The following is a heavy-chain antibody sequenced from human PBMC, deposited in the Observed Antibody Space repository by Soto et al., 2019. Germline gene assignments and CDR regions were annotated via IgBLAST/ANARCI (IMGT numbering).Heavy chain of an antibody. CDR1: GYTFTSYY. Sequence: QVQLVQSGAEGKKPGASVKVSCKASGYTFTSYYMHWVRQAPGQGLEWMGIINPSGGSTSYAQKFXGXVXXTRDTSTSTVYMELSSLRSEDTAVYYCAREQQLVLSPHFDYWGQGTLVTVSS. V-gene: IGHV1-46*03. J-gene: IGHJ4*02. CDR3: AREQQLVLSPHFDY. D-gene: IGHD6-13*01. CDR2: INPSGGST.